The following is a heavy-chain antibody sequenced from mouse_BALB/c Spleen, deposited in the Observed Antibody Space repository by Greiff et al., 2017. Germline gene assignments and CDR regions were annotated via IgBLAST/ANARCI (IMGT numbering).Heavy chain of an antibody. CDR2: INPSNGRT. CDR1: GYTFTSYW. Sequence: VQLQQPGAELVKPGASVKLSCKASGYTFTSYWMHWVKQRPGQGLEWIGEINPSNGRTNYNEKFKSKATLTVDKSSSTAYMQLSSLTSEDSAVYYCARGSSYYYGSSRFMDYWGQGTSVTVSS. J-gene: IGHJ4*01. D-gene: IGHD1-1*01. CDR3: ARGSSYYYGSSRFMDY. V-gene: IGHV1S81*02.